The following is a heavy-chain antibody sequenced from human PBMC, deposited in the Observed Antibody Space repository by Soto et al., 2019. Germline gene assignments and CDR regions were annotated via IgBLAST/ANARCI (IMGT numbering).Heavy chain of an antibody. CDR2: IKSKTDGGTT. D-gene: IGHD2-15*01. J-gene: IGHJ6*02. CDR1: GFTFSNSW. Sequence: GGSLRLSCAASGFTFSNSWMNWVRQAPGKGLEWVGRIKSKTDGGTTDYAAPVKGRFTISRDDSKNTLYLQMNSLKTEDTAVYYCTTYSDFETSGMYVLSQETTLTVSS. CDR3: TTYSDFETSGMYV. V-gene: IGHV3-15*07.